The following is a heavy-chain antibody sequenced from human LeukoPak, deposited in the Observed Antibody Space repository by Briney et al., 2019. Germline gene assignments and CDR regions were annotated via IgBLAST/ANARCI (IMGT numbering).Heavy chain of an antibody. CDR3: AGAARNGGGGFDP. V-gene: IGHV4-34*01. CDR2: VNHGGDT. CDR1: NGSFSGYH. J-gene: IGHJ5*02. Sequence: SETLSLTCAVYNGSFSGYHWSWIRQSPERGLEWIGEVNHGGDTNYNPSLKSRVAISLDTSKNHFSLKLRSVTAADTAVYNCAGAARNGGGGFDPWGQGTLVTVSS. D-gene: IGHD3-16*01.